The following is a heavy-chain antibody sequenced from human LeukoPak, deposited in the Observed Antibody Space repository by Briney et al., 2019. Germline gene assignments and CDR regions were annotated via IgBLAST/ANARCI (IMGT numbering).Heavy chain of an antibody. CDR2: ISYDGSNK. D-gene: IGHD2/OR15-2a*01. CDR3: ANRFLFEDAFDI. V-gene: IGHV3-30*18. Sequence: GRPLRLSCAASGFTFSSYGMHWVRQAPGKGLEWVAVISYDGSNKYYADSVKGRFTISRDNSKNTLYLQMNSLRAEDTAVYYCANRFLFEDAFDIWGQGTMVTVSS. CDR1: GFTFSSYG. J-gene: IGHJ3*02.